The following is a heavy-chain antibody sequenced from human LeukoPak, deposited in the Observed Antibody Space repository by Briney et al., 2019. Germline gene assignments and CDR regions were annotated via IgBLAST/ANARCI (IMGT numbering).Heavy chain of an antibody. Sequence: GGSLRLSCAASGLTFSSYAMSWVRQAPGKGLEWVSSVNGSGYSAYYADSVKGRFTISRDNSKDTLFLQISTLRVEDTAVYYCAKVVSYSSGWFFHHWGQGTLVTVSS. J-gene: IGHJ1*01. CDR1: GLTFSSYA. V-gene: IGHV3-23*01. D-gene: IGHD6-19*01. CDR2: VNGSGYSA. CDR3: AKVVSYSSGWFFHH.